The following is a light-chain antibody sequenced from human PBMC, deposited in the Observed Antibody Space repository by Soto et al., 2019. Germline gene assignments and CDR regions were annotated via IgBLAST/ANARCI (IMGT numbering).Light chain of an antibody. CDR3: QQYNNWPLT. V-gene: IGKV3-15*01. Sequence: EIVMTQSPATLSVSPVERATLSFMASQSVSNNYLAWYQQKPGQAPRLLIYGASTRATGIPARFSGGGSGTEFTLTITSLQSEDFAVYWCQQYNNWPLTFGPGTRLEIK. CDR1: QSVSNN. J-gene: IGKJ5*01. CDR2: GAS.